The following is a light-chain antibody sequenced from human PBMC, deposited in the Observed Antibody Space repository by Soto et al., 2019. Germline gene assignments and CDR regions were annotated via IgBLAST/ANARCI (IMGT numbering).Light chain of an antibody. CDR2: AAS. J-gene: IGKJ5*01. CDR3: QQYGSSPPIT. Sequence: ESLLTQSPATLSLSPRVRPTLSCRASQSVHNNYLAWYQQKPGQAPRLLIYAASGRATGIPARFSGSGSGTDFTLTISRLEPEDSAVYYCQQYGSSPPITFGQGTRLEIK. V-gene: IGKV3-20*01. CDR1: QSVHNNY.